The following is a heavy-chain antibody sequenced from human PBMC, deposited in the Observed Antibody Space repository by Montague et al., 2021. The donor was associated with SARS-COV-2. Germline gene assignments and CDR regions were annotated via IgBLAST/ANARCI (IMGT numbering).Heavy chain of an antibody. D-gene: IGHD3-3*01. Sequence: SETLSLTCTVSGGSIGSSSYYWGWIRQPPGKGLEWIGSIYYSGSTYYNPSLKSRVTISVDTSKNRFSLKLSFVTAADTAVYYCARKASRGITIFGVVTASYYFDYWGQGTLVTVSS. CDR2: IYYSGST. J-gene: IGHJ4*02. V-gene: IGHV4-39*01. CDR3: ARKASRGITIFGVVTASYYFDY. CDR1: GGSIGSSSYY.